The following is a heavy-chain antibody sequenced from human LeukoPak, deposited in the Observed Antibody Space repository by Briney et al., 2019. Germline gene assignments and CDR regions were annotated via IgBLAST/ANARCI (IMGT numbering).Heavy chain of an antibody. CDR1: GGSFSGYY. CDR3: ARGQRGGSYYLDRRFQPFDY. V-gene: IGHV4-34*01. D-gene: IGHD1-26*01. J-gene: IGHJ4*02. Sequence: SETLSLTCAVYGGSFSGYYWSWIRQPPGKGLEWIGEINHSGSTNYNPSLKSRVTISVDTSKNQFSLKLSSVTAADTAVYYCARGQRGGSYYLDRRFQPFDYWVQGTLVTVSS. CDR2: INHSGST.